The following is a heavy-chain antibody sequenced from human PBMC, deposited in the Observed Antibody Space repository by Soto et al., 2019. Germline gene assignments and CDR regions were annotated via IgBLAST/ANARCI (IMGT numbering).Heavy chain of an antibody. J-gene: IGHJ3*02. CDR3: ARSPTSAYYYPGAFDI. CDR2: ISYSGNT. Sequence: SETLSLTCTVSRGSISSSTFSWGWIRQPPGKGLEWIGSISYSGNTYYNPSLKSRVIISVDTSTDQFSLKLSSVTAADTAVYYCARSPTSAYYYPGAFDIWGQGTMVTVSS. CDR1: RGSISSSTFS. D-gene: IGHD3-22*01. V-gene: IGHV4-39*07.